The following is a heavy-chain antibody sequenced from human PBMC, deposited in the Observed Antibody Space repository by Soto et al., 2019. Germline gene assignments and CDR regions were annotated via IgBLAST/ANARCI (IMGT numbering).Heavy chain of an antibody. V-gene: IGHV3-30*18. CDR2: ISYDGSNK. J-gene: IGHJ4*02. CDR1: GFTFSSYG. D-gene: IGHD2-15*01. Sequence: QVQLVESGGGVVQPGRSLRLSCAASGFTFSSYGMHWVRQAPGKGLEWVAVISYDGSNKYYADSVKGRFTISRDNSKNPLDLQMNSLGGEETAVYYCAKGYQDIVVVGAATPFGDQFDYWGQGTLVTVSS. CDR3: AKGYQDIVVVGAATPFGDQFDY.